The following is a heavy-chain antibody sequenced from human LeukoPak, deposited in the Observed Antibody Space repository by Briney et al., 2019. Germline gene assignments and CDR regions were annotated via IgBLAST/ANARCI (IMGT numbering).Heavy chain of an antibody. CDR3: ARDLVYGDYFDY. CDR1: GYTFTSYA. J-gene: IGHJ4*02. Sequence: ASVKVSCKASGYTFTSYAMHWVRQAPGQRLEWMGWINAGNGNTKYSQKFQGRVTITRDTSASTAYMEPSSLRSEDTAVYYCARDLVYGDYFDYWGQGTLVTVSS. D-gene: IGHD4-17*01. CDR2: INAGNGNT. V-gene: IGHV1-3*01.